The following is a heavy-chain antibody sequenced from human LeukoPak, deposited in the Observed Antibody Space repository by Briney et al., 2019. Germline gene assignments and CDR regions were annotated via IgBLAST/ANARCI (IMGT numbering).Heavy chain of an antibody. V-gene: IGHV4-59*01. CDR2: VYYSGST. J-gene: IGHJ4*02. CDR3: ARYLSSGLDY. D-gene: IGHD3-22*01. Sequence: SETLSLTCTVSGGSISSYYWSWIRQPPGKGLEWIGFVYYSGSTSYNPSLKSRVTISVDTSKNQLSLSLSSVTAADTAVYYCARYLSSGLDYWGQGTLVTVSS. CDR1: GGSISSYY.